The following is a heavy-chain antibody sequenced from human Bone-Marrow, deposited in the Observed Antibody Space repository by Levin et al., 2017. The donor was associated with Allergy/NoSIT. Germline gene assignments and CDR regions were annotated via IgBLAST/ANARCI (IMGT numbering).Heavy chain of an antibody. V-gene: IGHV3-9*01. CDR2: ISWKSYDK. Sequence: HPGGSLRLSCAASGFIFDDYAMHWVRQAPGKGLEWVSGISWKSYDKGYADSVKGRFTISRDTAKDSLYLQMNSLTTDDTALYYCVKDMESLYYDSSGYFDHWGQGTLVTVSS. CDR3: VKDMESLYYDSSGYFDH. J-gene: IGHJ4*02. CDR1: GFIFDDYA. D-gene: IGHD3-22*01.